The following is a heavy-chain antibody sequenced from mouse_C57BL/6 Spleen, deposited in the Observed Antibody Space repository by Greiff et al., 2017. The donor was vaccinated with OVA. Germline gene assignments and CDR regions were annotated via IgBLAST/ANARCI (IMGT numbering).Heavy chain of an antibody. D-gene: IGHD3-2*02. J-gene: IGHJ3*01. CDR1: GFSLTSYG. CDR3: ARTAQATSFAY. CDR2: IWSGGST. Sequence: VKLVESGPGLVQPSQSLSITCTASGFSLTSYGVHWVRQSPGKGLEWLGVIWSGGSTDYNAAFISRLSISKDNSKSQVFFKMNSLQADDTAIYYCARTAQATSFAYWGQGTLVTVSA. V-gene: IGHV2-2*01.